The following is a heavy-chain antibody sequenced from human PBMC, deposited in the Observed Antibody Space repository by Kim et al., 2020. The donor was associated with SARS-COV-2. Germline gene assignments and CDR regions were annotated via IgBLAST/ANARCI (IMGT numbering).Heavy chain of an antibody. D-gene: IGHD3-22*01. V-gene: IGHV4-39*01. CDR2: IYYSGST. Sequence: SETLSLTCTVSGGSISSSSYYWGWIRQPPGKGLEWIGSIYYSGSTYYNPSLKSRVTISVDTSKNQFSLKLSSVTAADTAVYYCARRGGYYYDSSGTFDYWGQGTLVTVSS. CDR1: GGSISSSSYY. J-gene: IGHJ4*02. CDR3: ARRGGYYYDSSGTFDY.